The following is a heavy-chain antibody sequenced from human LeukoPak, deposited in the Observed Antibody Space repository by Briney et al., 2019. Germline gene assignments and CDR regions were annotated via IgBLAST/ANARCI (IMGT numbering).Heavy chain of an antibody. D-gene: IGHD3-10*01. CDR1: GFTFSDYY. Sequence: PGGSLRLSCAASGFTFSDYYMSWIRQAPGKGLEWVSYISTGSNTIYYADSVKGRFTISRDNAKNSLYLQMNSLRAEDTAVYYCARFVLWFGELSLHYMDVWGKGTTVTVSS. J-gene: IGHJ6*03. CDR3: ARFVLWFGELSLHYMDV. CDR2: ISTGSNTI. V-gene: IGHV3-11*04.